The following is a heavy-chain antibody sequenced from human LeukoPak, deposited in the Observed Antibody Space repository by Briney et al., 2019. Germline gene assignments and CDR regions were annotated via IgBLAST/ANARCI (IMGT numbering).Heavy chain of an antibody. CDR2: ISSSGSTI. D-gene: IGHD2-15*01. J-gene: IGHJ5*02. Sequence: GGSLRLSCAASGFTFSDYYMSWIRQAPGKALEWVSYISSSGSTIYYADSVKGRFTISRDNAKNSLYLQMNSLRAEDTAVYYCAREGCSGGSCYPVNWFDPWGQGTLVTVSS. CDR1: GFTFSDYY. CDR3: AREGCSGGSCYPVNWFDP. V-gene: IGHV3-11*01.